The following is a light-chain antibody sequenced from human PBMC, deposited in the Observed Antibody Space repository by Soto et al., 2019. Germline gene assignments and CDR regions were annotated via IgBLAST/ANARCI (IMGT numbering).Light chain of an antibody. V-gene: IGKV3-11*01. CDR3: QQRSNWLYT. Sequence: EIVMTQSPATLSVSPGERATLSCRASQSVGSSLAWYQQKPGQAPRLLIYDASNRATGIPARFSGSGSGTDFTLTISSLEPEDFAVYYCQQRSNWLYTFGQGTKVDIK. CDR1: QSVGSS. J-gene: IGKJ2*01. CDR2: DAS.